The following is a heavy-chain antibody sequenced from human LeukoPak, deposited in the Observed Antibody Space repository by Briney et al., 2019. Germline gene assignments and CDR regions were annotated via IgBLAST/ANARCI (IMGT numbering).Heavy chain of an antibody. V-gene: IGHV1-18*01. Sequence: ASVKVSCKASGYTFTSYGISWVRQAPGQGLEWMGWISGYNGNTNYAQKLQGRVTMTTDTSTSTAYMELRSLRSDDTAVYFCARDRFGEFPADYWGQGTLVTVSS. CDR1: GYTFTSYG. J-gene: IGHJ4*02. CDR2: ISGYNGNT. CDR3: ARDRFGEFPADY. D-gene: IGHD3-10*01.